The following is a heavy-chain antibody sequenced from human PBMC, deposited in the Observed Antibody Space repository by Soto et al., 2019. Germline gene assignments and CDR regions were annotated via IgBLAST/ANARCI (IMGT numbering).Heavy chain of an antibody. CDR1: ALTISPEI. V-gene: IGHV3-64*01. Sequence: RHRYTGSALTISPEIMHWARQAPGKALEYVSIISSNGDSTYYASSVKGRFTISRDNSKNTLYLQMGSLKTEDMAVYYCARDRSGYYYFDYWGQGT. D-gene: IGHD3-22*01. CDR3: ARDRSGYYYFDY. CDR2: ISSNGDST. J-gene: IGHJ4*02.